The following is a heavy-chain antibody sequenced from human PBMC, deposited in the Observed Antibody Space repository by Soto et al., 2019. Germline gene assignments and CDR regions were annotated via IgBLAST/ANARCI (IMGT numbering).Heavy chain of an antibody. CDR2: INHSGRA. CDR3: ARGYGYFRQ. D-gene: IGHD3-22*01. CDR1: GGSFSGYA. Sequence: QVLQQQGSSRILKPSETLSLTCTVSGGSFSGYACNWIRQSPGKGLEWIGEINHSGRANYNPSLKTRVTISVDASKTQFSLNVTSVTAADMAIYYCARGYGYFRQWGQGAQVAVSS. V-gene: IGHV4-34*01. J-gene: IGHJ4*02.